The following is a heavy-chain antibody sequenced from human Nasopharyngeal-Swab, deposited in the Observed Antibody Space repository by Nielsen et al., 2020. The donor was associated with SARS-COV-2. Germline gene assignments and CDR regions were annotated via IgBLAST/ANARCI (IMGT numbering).Heavy chain of an antibody. D-gene: IGHD4/OR15-4a*01. V-gene: IGHV1-2*06. CDR2: INPNSGGT. Sequence: ASVKVSCKASVYTFTGYYMHWVRQAPGQGLVWMGRINPNSGGTNYAQKFQGRVTMTRDTSISTAYMELSRLRSDDTAVYYCARWRAIGAGLDWYFDLWGRGTLVTVSS. J-gene: IGHJ2*01. CDR3: ARWRAIGAGLDWYFDL. CDR1: VYTFTGYY.